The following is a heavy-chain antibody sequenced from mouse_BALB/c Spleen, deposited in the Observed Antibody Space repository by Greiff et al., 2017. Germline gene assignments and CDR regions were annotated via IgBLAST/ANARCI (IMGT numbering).Heavy chain of an antibody. CDR2: IYPGNVNT. V-gene: IGHV1S56*01. Sequence: QVQLQQSGPELVKPGASVRISCKASGYTFTSYYIHWVKQRPGQGLEWIGWIYPGNVNTKYNEKFKGKATLTADKSSSTAYMQLSSLTSEDSAVYFCARWYDGFDYWGQGTTLTVSS. D-gene: IGHD2-14*01. CDR3: ARWYDGFDY. J-gene: IGHJ2*01. CDR1: GYTFTSYY.